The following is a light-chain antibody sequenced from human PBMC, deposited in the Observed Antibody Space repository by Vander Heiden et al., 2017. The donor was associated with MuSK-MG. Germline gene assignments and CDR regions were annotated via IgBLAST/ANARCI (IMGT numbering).Light chain of an antibody. CDR3: QQYENPPIT. Sequence: PTSLSASVGDRVTIAFQASQSINNYLNWYQQKPGEAPKLLIYDASSLETGVPSRFSGSGSGTDFTLTISSLQAEDVATYYCQQYENPPITFGEGTKVEIK. J-gene: IGKJ4*01. CDR2: DAS. V-gene: IGKV1-33*01. CDR1: QSINNY.